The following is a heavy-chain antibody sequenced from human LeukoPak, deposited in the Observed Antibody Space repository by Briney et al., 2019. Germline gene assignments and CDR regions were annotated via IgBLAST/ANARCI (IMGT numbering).Heavy chain of an antibody. CDR2: IKGSSSYI. CDR1: GFTFSSYS. CDR3: ARGCGWYYYFDY. Sequence: GGSLRLSCAASGFTFSSYSMNWVRQAPGKGVEGVSSIKGSSSYIYYADSVKGGFSISRDNAKNSLYLQMNSLRAEDTAVYYCARGCGWYYYFDYWGQGTLVTVSS. V-gene: IGHV3-21*01. D-gene: IGHD6-19*01. J-gene: IGHJ4*02.